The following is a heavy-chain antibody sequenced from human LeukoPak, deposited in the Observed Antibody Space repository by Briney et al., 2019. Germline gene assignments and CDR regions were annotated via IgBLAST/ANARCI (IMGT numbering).Heavy chain of an antibody. J-gene: IGHJ3*02. CDR3: ARDGGYGKGAFDI. CDR2: IYYSGST. V-gene: IGHV4-39*07. Sequence: SETLSLTCTVSGGSISSSSYYWGWIRQPPGKGLEWIGSIYYSGSTYYNPSLKSQVTISVDTSKNQFSLKLSSVTAADTAVYYCARDGGYGKGAFDIWGQGTMVTVSS. CDR1: GGSISSSSYY. D-gene: IGHD3-16*01.